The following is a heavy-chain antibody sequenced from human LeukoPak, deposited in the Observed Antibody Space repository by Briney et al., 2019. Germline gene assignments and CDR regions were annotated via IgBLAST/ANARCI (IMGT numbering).Heavy chain of an antibody. CDR1: GGSISSSSYY. Sequence: SETLSLTCTVSGGSISSSSYYWGWIRQPPGKGLEWIGSIYYSGSTYYNPSLKSRVTMSVDTSKNQFSLKLSSVTAADTAVYYCARAVGWVGDWFDPWGQGTLVTVSS. J-gene: IGHJ5*02. V-gene: IGHV4-39*07. D-gene: IGHD2-15*01. CDR3: ARAVGWVGDWFDP. CDR2: IYYSGST.